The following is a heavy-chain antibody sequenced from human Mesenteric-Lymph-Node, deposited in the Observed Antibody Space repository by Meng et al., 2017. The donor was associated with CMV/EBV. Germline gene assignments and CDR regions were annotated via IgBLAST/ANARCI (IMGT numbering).Heavy chain of an antibody. J-gene: IGHJ6*02. CDR3: ARDLYGSGSYSYYYYYGMDV. D-gene: IGHD3-10*01. CDR2: ISYDGSNK. Sequence: GESLKISCAASGFTFSSYAMHWVRQAPGKGLEWVAVISYDGSNKYYADSVKGRFTISRDNSKNTLYLQMNSLRAEDTAVYYCARDLYGSGSYSYYYYYGMDVWGQGTTVTVSS. CDR1: GFTFSSYA. V-gene: IGHV3-30*04.